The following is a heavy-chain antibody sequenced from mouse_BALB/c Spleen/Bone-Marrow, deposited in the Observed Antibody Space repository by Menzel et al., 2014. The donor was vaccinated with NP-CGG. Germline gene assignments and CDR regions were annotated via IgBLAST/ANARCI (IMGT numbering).Heavy chain of an antibody. J-gene: IGHJ2*01. CDR3: TRKVYYGNPLDY. CDR2: IYPGNSDT. CDR1: GYSFTSYW. Sequence: EVQLVESGTVLARPGASVKMSCKASGYSFTSYWMHWVKQRPGQGLEWIGAIYPGNSDTNYNQKFKGKAKLTAVTSATTAYMELSSLTNEDSAVYFCTRKVYYGNPLDYWGQGTTLTVSS. D-gene: IGHD2-1*01. V-gene: IGHV1-5*01.